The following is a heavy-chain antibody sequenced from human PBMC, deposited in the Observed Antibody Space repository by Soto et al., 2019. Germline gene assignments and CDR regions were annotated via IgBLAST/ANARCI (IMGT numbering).Heavy chain of an antibody. CDR2: LWSDGSNK. Sequence: QVQLVESGGGVVQPGRSLRLSCAASGFTFSTFGMHWVRQAPGKGLEWVAVLWSDGSNKYYADSVKGRFTVSRDNSKNTLYLQMDSLTAEDSAVYYCARDGGRYYFNHWGQGTLVTVSS. J-gene: IGHJ4*02. D-gene: IGHD3-16*01. V-gene: IGHV3-33*01. CDR3: ARDGGRYYFNH. CDR1: GFTFSTFG.